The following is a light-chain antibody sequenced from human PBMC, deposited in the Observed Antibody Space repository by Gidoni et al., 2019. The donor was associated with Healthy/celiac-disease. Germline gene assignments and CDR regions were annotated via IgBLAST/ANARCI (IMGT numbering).Light chain of an antibody. J-gene: IGLJ2*01. Sequence: SVLPHPPSPSGPPAPRVTISCSGSTSNTGSNTVNWYQQLPGTAPKLLINSNNQRPSGVPDRYSGSKSGTSASLAISGLQSEDEADYYCAAWDDRLNGVVFGGGTKLTVL. CDR3: AAWDDRLNGVV. CDR1: TSNTGSNT. V-gene: IGLV1-44*01. CDR2: SNN.